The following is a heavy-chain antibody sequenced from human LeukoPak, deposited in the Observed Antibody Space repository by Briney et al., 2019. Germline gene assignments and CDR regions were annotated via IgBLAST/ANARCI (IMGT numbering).Heavy chain of an antibody. CDR1: GYTFTGYY. CDR2: LNPNSGGT. V-gene: IGHV1-2*02. J-gene: IGHJ4*02. D-gene: IGHD5-18*01. Sequence: ASVKVSCKASGYTFTGYYMHWVRQAPGQGLEWMGWLNPNSGGTNYAQKFQGRVTMTRDTSISTAYMELSRLRSDDTAVYYCACGIQLWDPLDYWGQGTLVTVSS. CDR3: ACGIQLWDPLDY.